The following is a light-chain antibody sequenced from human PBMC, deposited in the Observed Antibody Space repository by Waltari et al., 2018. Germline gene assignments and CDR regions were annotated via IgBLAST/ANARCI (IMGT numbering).Light chain of an antibody. CDR3: QQDYSTPLA. J-gene: IGKJ4*01. V-gene: IGKV4-1*01. CDR2: WAS. CDR1: QSVLYRPFNQNY. Sequence: DIVLTQSPVSLPVSLGGRAIMNCKSSQSVLYRPFNQNYLAWYQLREGQPPKLIIFWASVRESGVPGRCTGNGAGTNFTLHISNLEAEDVAVYYCQQDYSTPLAFGGGTKVEI.